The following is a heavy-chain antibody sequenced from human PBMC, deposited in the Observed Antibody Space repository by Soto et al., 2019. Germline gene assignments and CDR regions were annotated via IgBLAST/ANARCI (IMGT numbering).Heavy chain of an antibody. Sequence: XAILSLTCTVSGACVSSGSFYWSWTRQPPGKGLEWIGYIYYSGSTNYNPSLKSRVTISVDTSKNQFSLKLSPVTAADTAVYYCARYEGQQLVFLRFDPWGQGTLVTVSS. CDR3: ARYEGQQLVFLRFDP. V-gene: IGHV4-61*01. D-gene: IGHD6-13*01. CDR1: GACVSSGSFY. J-gene: IGHJ5*02. CDR2: IYYSGST.